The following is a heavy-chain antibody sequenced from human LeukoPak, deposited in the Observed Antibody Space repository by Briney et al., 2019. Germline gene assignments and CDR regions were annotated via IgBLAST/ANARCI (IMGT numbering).Heavy chain of an antibody. D-gene: IGHD4-17*01. CDR2: IYYSWST. Sequence: PSETLSLTFTVSGGSISSYYGSLIPQPPGKGLEWIGYIYYSWSTDYNPSLSSRVTISVDTSKNQFSLKLSSVTAADTAVYYCARVRYGDYGIDPWGQGTLVTVSS. CDR3: ARVRYGDYGIDP. V-gene: IGHV4-59*01. CDR1: GGSISSYY. J-gene: IGHJ5*02.